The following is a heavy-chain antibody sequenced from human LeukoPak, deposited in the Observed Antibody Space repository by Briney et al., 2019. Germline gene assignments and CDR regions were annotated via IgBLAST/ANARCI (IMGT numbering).Heavy chain of an antibody. CDR1: GGSFSGYY. V-gene: IGHV4-34*01. CDR2: INHSGST. CDR3: ASFGLTNYFDY. Sequence: SETLSLTCAVYGGSFSGYYWSWIRQPPGKGLEWIGEINHSGSTNYNPSLKSRVTISVDTSKNQFSLELSSVTAADTAVYCCASFGLTNYFDYWGQGTLVTVSS. D-gene: IGHD3/OR15-3a*01. J-gene: IGHJ4*02.